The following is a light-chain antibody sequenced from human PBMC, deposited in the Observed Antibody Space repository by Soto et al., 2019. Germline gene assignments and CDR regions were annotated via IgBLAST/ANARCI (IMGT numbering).Light chain of an antibody. CDR3: HQYNDWPPA. CDR2: DAS. V-gene: IGKV3-15*01. Sequence: EVVMTQSPATQSVSPGERATLSCRASQSVSSNVAWYQQKPGQAPRLLIYDASTRATGIPARFSGSGSGTEFTLTISSLQSEDFAVFYCHQYNDWPPAFGQGTKVDIK. J-gene: IGKJ1*01. CDR1: QSVSSN.